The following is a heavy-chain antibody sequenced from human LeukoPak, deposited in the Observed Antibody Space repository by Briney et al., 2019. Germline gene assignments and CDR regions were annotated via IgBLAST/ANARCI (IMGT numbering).Heavy chain of an antibody. CDR2: ISGSGGST. D-gene: IGHD2-21*02. CDR1: GFTFSSYA. Sequence: PGGSLRLSCAAPGFTFSSYAMSWVRQAPGKGLEWVSAISGSGGSTYYADSVKGRFTISRDNSKNTLYLQMNSLRAEDTAVYYCAGSYCGGDCYSGPIDYWGQGTLVTVSS. J-gene: IGHJ4*02. CDR3: AGSYCGGDCYSGPIDY. V-gene: IGHV3-23*01.